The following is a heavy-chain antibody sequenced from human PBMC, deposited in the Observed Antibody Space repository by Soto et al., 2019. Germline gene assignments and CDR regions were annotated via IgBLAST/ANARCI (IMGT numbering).Heavy chain of an antibody. J-gene: IGHJ3*02. D-gene: IGHD3-22*01. CDR1: GYTFTSYA. CDR3: ARDTYYYDSSGYDDAFDI. V-gene: IGHV1-3*01. CDR2: INAGNGNT. Sequence: QVQLVQSGAEVKKPGASVKVSCKASGYTFTSYAMHWVRQAPGQRLEWMGWINAGNGNTKYSQKFQGRVTITRDTSASTAYMELSSLRSEDTAVYYCARDTYYYDSSGYDDAFDIWGQGTMVTVSS.